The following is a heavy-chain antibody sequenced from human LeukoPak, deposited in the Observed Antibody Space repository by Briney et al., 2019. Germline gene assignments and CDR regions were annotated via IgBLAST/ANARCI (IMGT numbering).Heavy chain of an antibody. J-gene: IGHJ4*02. V-gene: IGHV4-34*01. CDR1: GGSFSGYY. CDR2: IYYSGST. Sequence: SETLSLTCAVYGGSFSGYYWSWIRQPPGKGLEWIGSIYYSGSTYYNPSLKSRVAISVDTSKNQFSLKLSSVTAADTAVYYCARSIAAAVYYFDYWGQGTLVTVSS. D-gene: IGHD6-13*01. CDR3: ARSIAAAVYYFDY.